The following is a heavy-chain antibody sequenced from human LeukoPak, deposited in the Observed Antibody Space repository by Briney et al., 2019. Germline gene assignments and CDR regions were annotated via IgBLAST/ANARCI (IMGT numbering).Heavy chain of an antibody. Sequence: SETLSLTCTVSGGPISNYYWSWIRQPPGKELEWIGYIYYSGSTKYNPSLKSRVTISVDTSKNQFSLKLSSVTAADTAVYYCARHHDILTGFPFDYWGQGTLVTVSS. J-gene: IGHJ4*02. CDR2: IYYSGST. D-gene: IGHD3-9*01. CDR1: GGPISNYY. CDR3: ARHHDILTGFPFDY. V-gene: IGHV4-59*01.